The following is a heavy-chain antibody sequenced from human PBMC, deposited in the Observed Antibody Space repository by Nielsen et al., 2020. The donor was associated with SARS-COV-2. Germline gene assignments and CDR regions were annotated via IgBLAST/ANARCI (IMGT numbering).Heavy chain of an antibody. CDR3: CKDVPLTGGGAIRF. CDR1: GFTFDDYA. Sequence: GGSLRLSCAASGFTFDDYAMHWVRQAPGKGLEWVAVISYDGSNKYYADSVKGRFTISRDNSKNTLYLQMNSLKTEDTGVYYCCKDVPLTGGGAIRFWGQGALVTVSS. D-gene: IGHD3-16*01. J-gene: IGHJ4*02. V-gene: IGHV3-30-3*01. CDR2: ISYDGSNK.